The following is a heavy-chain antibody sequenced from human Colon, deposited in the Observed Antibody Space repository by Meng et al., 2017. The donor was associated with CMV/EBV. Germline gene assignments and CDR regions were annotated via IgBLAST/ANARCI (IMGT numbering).Heavy chain of an antibody. CDR3: VRSPSSVVHWFDP. CDR2: ISSGSTYI. CDR1: GGSVSSSS. V-gene: IGHV3-21*01. D-gene: IGHD6-6*01. J-gene: IGHJ5*02. Sequence: GGSLRLSCSVSGGSVSSSSFYWGWIRQSPGKGLEWVASISSGSTYIYYADSVKGRFTISRDNAMNSLYLQMNSLRAEDTAVYYCVRSPSSVVHWFDPWGQGTLVTVSS.